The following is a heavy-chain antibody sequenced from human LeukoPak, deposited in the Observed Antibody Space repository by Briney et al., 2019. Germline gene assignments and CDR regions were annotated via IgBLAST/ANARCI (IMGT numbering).Heavy chain of an antibody. J-gene: IGHJ4*02. CDR1: GGSISSSRYY. CDR3: ARLGGVAARPGFDY. CDR2: IYYSGST. V-gene: IGHV4-39*01. D-gene: IGHD6-6*01. Sequence: SETLSLTCTVSGGSISSSRYYWGWIRQPPGKGLEWIGSIYYSGSTYYNPSLKSRVTISVDTSKNQFSLKLSSVTAADTAVYYCARLGGVAARPGFDYWGQGTLVTVSS.